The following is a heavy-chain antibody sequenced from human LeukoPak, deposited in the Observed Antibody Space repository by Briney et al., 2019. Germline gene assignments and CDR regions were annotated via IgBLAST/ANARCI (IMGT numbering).Heavy chain of an antibody. D-gene: IGHD4-17*01. J-gene: IGHJ4*02. CDR3: ARMPYTYGAGGYYFDY. Sequence: GESLKISCKGSGYSFTSCWIGWVRQMPGKGLEWMGIIYPGDSDTRYSPSFQGQVTISADKSISTAYLQWSSLKASDTAMYYCARMPYTYGAGGYYFDYWGQGTLVTVSS. CDR2: IYPGDSDT. V-gene: IGHV5-51*01. CDR1: GYSFTSCW.